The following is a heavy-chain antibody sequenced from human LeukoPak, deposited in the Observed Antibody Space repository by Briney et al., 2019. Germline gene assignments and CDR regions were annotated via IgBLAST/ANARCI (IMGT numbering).Heavy chain of an antibody. Sequence: SETLSLTCAVYGGSFSGYYWSWIRQPPGKGLEWIGYIYYSGSTNYNPSLKSRVTISVDTSKNQFSLKLRSVTAADTAVYYCARDLRPGDYWGQGTLVTVSS. J-gene: IGHJ4*02. D-gene: IGHD3-16*01. V-gene: IGHV4-59*01. CDR3: ARDLRPGDY. CDR1: GGSFSGYY. CDR2: IYYSGST.